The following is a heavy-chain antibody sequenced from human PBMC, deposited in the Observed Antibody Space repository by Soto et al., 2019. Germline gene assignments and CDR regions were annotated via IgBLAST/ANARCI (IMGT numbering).Heavy chain of an antibody. D-gene: IGHD3-10*01. CDR3: AAPXDEYGSGISWFTYGMDV. J-gene: IGHJ6*02. Sequence: GGSLRLSCLASGFTFSYYAMTWVRHVPGRGLEWVSSLNDAGGSTYYADSVRGRFTISRDNSQNTLFLQMNRLTVDDTAIYYCAAPXDEYGSGISWFTYGMDVWGQGTTVTVSS. CDR2: LNDAGGST. V-gene: IGHV3-23*01. CDR1: GFTFSYYA.